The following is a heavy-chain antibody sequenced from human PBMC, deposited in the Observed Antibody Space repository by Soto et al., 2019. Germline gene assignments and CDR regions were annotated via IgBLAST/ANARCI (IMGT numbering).Heavy chain of an antibody. Sequence: QVQLVQSGAEVKKPGASVKVSCKASGYTFTDFYIHWVRQAPGQGLEWMGWINPNSGDTNYEQNFQGWVTMTRDTSIRQAYRQLSGLAFDAPALFYCATPRGVLDGTKVYYLDYWVQGTLVTVS. CDR1: GYTFTDFY. CDR2: INPNSGDT. J-gene: IGHJ4*02. CDR3: ATPRGVLDGTKVYYLDY. V-gene: IGHV1-2*04. D-gene: IGHD2-8*01.